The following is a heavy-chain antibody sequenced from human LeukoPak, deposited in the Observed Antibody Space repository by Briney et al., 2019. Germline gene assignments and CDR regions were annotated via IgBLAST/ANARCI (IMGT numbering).Heavy chain of an antibody. Sequence: GGSLRLSCAASGFTFSNYAMSWVRQAPGKGLEWVSGINVSGGSTYYADSVKGRFTISRDNSKNTLYLQMNSLRAEDTAVYYCAKDQQPIAVAAYYFDYWGQGTLVTVSS. V-gene: IGHV3-23*01. CDR1: GFTFSNYA. D-gene: IGHD6-19*01. CDR2: INVSGGST. J-gene: IGHJ4*02. CDR3: AKDQQPIAVAAYYFDY.